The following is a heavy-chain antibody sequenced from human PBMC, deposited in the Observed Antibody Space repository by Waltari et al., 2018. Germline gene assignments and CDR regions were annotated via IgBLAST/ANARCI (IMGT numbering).Heavy chain of an antibody. V-gene: IGHV4-39*01. D-gene: IGHD6-19*01. CDR3: ARRPTVAGSHWFDP. J-gene: IGHJ5*02. CDR1: GGSISSSSYY. CDR2: IYYRGST. Sequence: QLQLQESGPGLVKPSETLSLTCTVSGGSISSSSYYWGWIRQPPGKGLEWIGSIYYRGSTYYNPSLKSRVTISVDTSKNQFSLKLSSVTAADTAVYYCARRPTVAGSHWFDPWGQGTLVTVSS.